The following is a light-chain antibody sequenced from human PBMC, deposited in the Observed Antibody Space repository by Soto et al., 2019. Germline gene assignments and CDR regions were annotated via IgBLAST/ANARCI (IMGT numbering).Light chain of an antibody. CDR2: AAS. CDR1: QTTSIY. CDR3: QQSYDPPPT. V-gene: IGKV1-39*01. J-gene: IGKJ1*01. Sequence: DIQLTQSPSSLSASLGDRVTITCRASQTTSIYLNWYQQKPGKAPRLLIYAASSLQSGVPSRFSGSGSETDFTLTIISLQPEDFATYYCQQSYDPPPTFGQGTKVESK.